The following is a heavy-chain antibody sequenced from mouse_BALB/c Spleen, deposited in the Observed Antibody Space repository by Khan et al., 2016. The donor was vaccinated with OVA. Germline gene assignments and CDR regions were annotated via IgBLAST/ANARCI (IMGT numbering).Heavy chain of an antibody. CDR2: ISTYYGDV. V-gene: IGHV1S137*01. D-gene: IGHD1-1*02. CDR1: GYTFTDYA. CDR3: VSGGKFAY. Sequence: QMQLEESGAELVRPGVSVKISCKGSGYTFTDYAMHWVKQRPAKGLEWIGVISTYYGDVDFHQKFQGKASMTVDRSSSTVYMELARLTSEDSAIYYCVSGGKFAYWGQGTLVTVSA. J-gene: IGHJ3*01.